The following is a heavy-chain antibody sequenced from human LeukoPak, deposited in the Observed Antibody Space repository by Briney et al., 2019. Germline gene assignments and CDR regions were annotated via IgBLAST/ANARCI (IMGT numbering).Heavy chain of an antibody. D-gene: IGHD2-2*01. CDR2: IYHSGST. CDR3: ARGHGVYCSSTSCYGGALKY. J-gene: IGHJ4*02. V-gene: IGHV4-4*02. Sequence: SGTLSLTCAVSGGSISSSNWWSWVRQPAGKGLEWIGEIYHSGSTNYNPSLKSRVTISVDKSKNQFSLKLSSVTAADTAVYYCARGHGVYCSSTSCYGGALKYWGQGTLVTVSS. CDR1: GGSISSSNW.